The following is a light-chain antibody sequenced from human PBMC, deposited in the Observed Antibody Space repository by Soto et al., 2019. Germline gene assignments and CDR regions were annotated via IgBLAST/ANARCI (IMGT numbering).Light chain of an antibody. CDR3: SSYAGSDNFV. Sequence: QSVLTQPPSASGSPGQSVTISCTGTSSGVGGYNYVSWYQQHPGKVPKLIIYEVSKRPSGVPDRFSGSKSGNSASLTVSGLQAEDEADYYCSSYAGSDNFVFGTGTKVTVL. CDR2: EVS. CDR1: SSGVGGYNY. V-gene: IGLV2-8*01. J-gene: IGLJ1*01.